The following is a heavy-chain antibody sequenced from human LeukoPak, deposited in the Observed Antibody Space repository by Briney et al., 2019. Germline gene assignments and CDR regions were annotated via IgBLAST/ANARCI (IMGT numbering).Heavy chain of an antibody. CDR1: GVSISSGGYS. CDR2: IYYNGSA. CDR3: ARGPVCYYDSSGYCYYYYYYMDV. V-gene: IGHV4-30-4*07. J-gene: IGHJ6*03. Sequence: SETLSLTCAVSGVSISSGGYSWSWIRQPPGKGLEWIGYIYYNGSAYYNPSLKSRVTISVDTSNNQFSLKLSSVTAADTAVYYCARGPVCYYDSSGYCYYYYYYMDVWGKGTTVTISS. D-gene: IGHD3-22*01.